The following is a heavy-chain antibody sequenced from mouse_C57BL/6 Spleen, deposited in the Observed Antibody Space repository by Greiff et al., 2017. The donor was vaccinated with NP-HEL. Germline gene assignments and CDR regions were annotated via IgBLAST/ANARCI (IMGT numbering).Heavy chain of an antibody. D-gene: IGHD2-4*01. CDR1: GFNIKDYY. CDR3: AIYYYDYDVNYAIDY. Sequence: EVQLQQSGAELVKPGASVKLSCTASGFNIKDYYMHWVKQRTEQGLEWIGRIDPEDGETKYAPKFQGKATITADPSSNTAYLPLSSLTSEYTAVYYCAIYYYDYDVNYAIDYWGQGTSVTVSS. CDR2: IDPEDGET. V-gene: IGHV14-2*01. J-gene: IGHJ4*01.